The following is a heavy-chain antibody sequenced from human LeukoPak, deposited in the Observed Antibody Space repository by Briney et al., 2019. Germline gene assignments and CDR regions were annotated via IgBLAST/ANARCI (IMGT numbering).Heavy chain of an antibody. CDR3: ARVGYDFWSGYYTTWLDP. CDR2: ISSSSTI. D-gene: IGHD3-3*01. J-gene: IGHJ5*02. Sequence: GGSLRLSCAASGFTFSSYSMNWVRQAPGKGLEWVSYISSSSTIYYADSVKGRFTISRDNAKNSLYLQMNSLRAEDTAMYYCARVGYDFWSGYYTTWLDPWGQGTLVTVSS. V-gene: IGHV3-48*01. CDR1: GFTFSSYS.